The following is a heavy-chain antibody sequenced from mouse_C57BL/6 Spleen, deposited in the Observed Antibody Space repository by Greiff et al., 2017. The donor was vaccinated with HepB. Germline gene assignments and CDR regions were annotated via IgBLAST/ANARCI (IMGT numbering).Heavy chain of an antibody. CDR3: ARGYDYDDGMGY. J-gene: IGHJ3*01. V-gene: IGHV1-82*01. Sequence: QVQLKQSGPELVKPGASVKISCKASGYAFSSSWMNWVKQRPGKGLEWIGRIYPGDGDTNYNGKFKGKATLTADKSSSTAYMQLSSLTSEDSAVYFCARGYDYDDGMGYWGQGTLVTVSA. CDR2: IYPGDGDT. D-gene: IGHD2-4*01. CDR1: GYAFSSSW.